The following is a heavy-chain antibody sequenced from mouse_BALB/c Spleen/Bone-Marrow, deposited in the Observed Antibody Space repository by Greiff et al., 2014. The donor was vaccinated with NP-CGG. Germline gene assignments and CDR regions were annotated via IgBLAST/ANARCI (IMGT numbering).Heavy chain of an antibody. CDR3: ARGGDDFSLDY. J-gene: IGHJ4*01. V-gene: IGHV1-69*01. D-gene: IGHD2-4*01. CDR1: GYAFTDRW. CDR2: IDTSDSYT. Sequence: LQESGTELVMPGASVKMSCKASGYAFTDRWIHWVKQRPGQGLEWIGAIDTSDSYTNYNQKFKGKATLTVDESSSTAYIHLSSLTSEDSAVYYCARGGDDFSLDYWGQGTSVTVSS.